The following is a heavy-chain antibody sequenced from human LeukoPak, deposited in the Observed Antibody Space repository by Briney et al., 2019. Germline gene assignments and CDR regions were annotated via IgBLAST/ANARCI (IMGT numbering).Heavy chain of an antibody. J-gene: IGHJ4*02. D-gene: IGHD3-3*01. Sequence: PGGSLRLSCAASGFTFSSYSMNWVRQAPGKGLEWVSYISSSSTIYYADSVKGRFTISRDNAKNSLYLQMNSLRDEDTAVYYCARDGDLNDYWGQGTLVTVSS. CDR1: GFTFSSYS. CDR2: ISSSSTI. CDR3: ARDGDLNDY. V-gene: IGHV3-48*02.